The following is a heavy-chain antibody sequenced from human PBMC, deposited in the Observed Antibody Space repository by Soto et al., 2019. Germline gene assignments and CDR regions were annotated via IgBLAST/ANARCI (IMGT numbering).Heavy chain of an antibody. Sequence: QVQLVESGGGVVQPGRSLRLSCAASGFTFSSYAMHWVRQAPGKGLEWVAVISYDGSNKYYADSVKGRFTISRDNSKNTLYLQMNSLRAEDTAVYYCARDGEPYGDYDLNYFDYWGQGTLVTVSS. CDR3: ARDGEPYGDYDLNYFDY. D-gene: IGHD4-17*01. CDR1: GFTFSSYA. CDR2: ISYDGSNK. J-gene: IGHJ4*02. V-gene: IGHV3-30-3*01.